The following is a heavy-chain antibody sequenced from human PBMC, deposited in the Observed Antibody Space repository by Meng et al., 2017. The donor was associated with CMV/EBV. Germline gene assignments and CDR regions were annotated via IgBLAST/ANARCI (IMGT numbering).Heavy chain of an antibody. J-gene: IGHJ4*02. D-gene: IGHD4-17*01. V-gene: IGHV3-53*01. Sequence: GESLKISCAASGFTVSSNYMSWVRQAPGKGLEWVSGIYSGGSTYYADSVKGRFTISRDNSKNTLYLQMNSLRAEDTAVYYCARRGVTTKEFDYWGQGTLVTVSS. CDR3: ARRGVTTKEFDY. CDR1: GFTVSSNY. CDR2: IYSGGST.